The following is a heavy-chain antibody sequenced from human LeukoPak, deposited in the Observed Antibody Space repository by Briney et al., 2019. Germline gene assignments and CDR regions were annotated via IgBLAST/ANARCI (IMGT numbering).Heavy chain of an antibody. CDR3: ARETFIAVAAGDYYYYYGMDV. J-gene: IGHJ6*02. Sequence: GGSLRLSCAASGFTFSSYSMNWVRQAPGKGLEWVSYISSSSSTIYDADSVEGRFTISRDNAKNSLYPQMNSLRAEDTAVYYCARETFIAVAAGDYYYYYGMDVWGQGTTVTVSS. V-gene: IGHV3-48*01. D-gene: IGHD6-19*01. CDR1: GFTFSSYS. CDR2: ISSSSSTI.